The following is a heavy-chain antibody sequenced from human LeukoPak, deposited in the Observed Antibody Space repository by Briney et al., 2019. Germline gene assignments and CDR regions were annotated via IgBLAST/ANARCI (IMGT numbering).Heavy chain of an antibody. V-gene: IGHV3-7*01. CDR2: INQDGSEK. J-gene: IGHJ4*02. CDR1: GFTYRTYW. Sequence: PGGSVRLSCAASGFTYRTYWMLWVRQPPGKGLEWVDNINQDGSEKYYVASVRGRFTFSRDNAKNSLYLQMNSLRGEDTAVYYCARDAPLDYWGQGTLVTVSS. CDR3: ARDAPLDY.